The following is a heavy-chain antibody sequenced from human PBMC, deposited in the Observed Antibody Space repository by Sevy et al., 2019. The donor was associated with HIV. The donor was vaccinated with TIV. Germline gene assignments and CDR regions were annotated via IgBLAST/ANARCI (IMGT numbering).Heavy chain of an antibody. Sequence: GGSLRLSCAASGFTVSSNYMSWVRQAPGKGLEWVSVIYSGGSTYYADSVKGRFTISRDNSKNTLYLQMNSLRAEDTAVYYCARDEAVAGTAARVDYYYGMDVWGQGTTVTVSS. V-gene: IGHV3-53*01. CDR1: GFTVSSNY. CDR3: ARDEAVAGTAARVDYYYGMDV. J-gene: IGHJ6*02. D-gene: IGHD6-19*01. CDR2: IYSGGST.